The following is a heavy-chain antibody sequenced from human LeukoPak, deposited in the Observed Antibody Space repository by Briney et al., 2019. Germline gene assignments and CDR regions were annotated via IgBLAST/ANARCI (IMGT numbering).Heavy chain of an antibody. CDR2: ISSSGTHI. D-gene: IGHD6-13*01. CDR3: ARALAAAGTGYYFDY. V-gene: IGHV3-21*01. Sequence: GGSLRLSCAASGFTFRTYSVNWVRQAPGKGLEWVSSISSSGTHIYYAYSVKGRFTISRDNAMNSLYLQMNSLRAGDTAVYYCARALAAAGTGYYFDYWGQGTLVTVSS. J-gene: IGHJ4*02. CDR1: GFTFRTYS.